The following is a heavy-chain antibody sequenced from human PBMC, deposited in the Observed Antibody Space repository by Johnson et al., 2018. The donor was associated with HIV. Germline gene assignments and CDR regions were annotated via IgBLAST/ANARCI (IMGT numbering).Heavy chain of an antibody. J-gene: IGHJ3*02. V-gene: IGHV3-30*14. CDR2: ISYDGSNK. CDR3: ATDRGGSYDAFHI. CDR1: GFTFSSYA. D-gene: IGHD1-26*01. Sequence: QLVESGGGVVQPGRSLRLSCAASGFTFSSYAMHWVRQAPGKGLEWVAVISYDGSNKYYADSVKGRFTISRDNSKNTLYLQMNSLRGEDTAVYYCATDRGGSYDAFHIWGQGTMVTVSS.